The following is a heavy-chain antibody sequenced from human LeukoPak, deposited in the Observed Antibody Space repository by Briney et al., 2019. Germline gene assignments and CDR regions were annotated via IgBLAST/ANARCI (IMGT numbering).Heavy chain of an antibody. V-gene: IGHV3-74*01. Sequence: GGSLILSCAASGFTFNTYWMHWVRQAPGKGLVWVLGINSDGSTTTYADSVKGRFTISRDNAKNTLYLQMNSLRAEDTAMYYCARRDCSGGICYLVYWGQGTLVTVSS. D-gene: IGHD2-15*01. CDR3: ARRDCSGGICYLVY. CDR2: INSDGSTT. J-gene: IGHJ4*02. CDR1: GFTFNTYW.